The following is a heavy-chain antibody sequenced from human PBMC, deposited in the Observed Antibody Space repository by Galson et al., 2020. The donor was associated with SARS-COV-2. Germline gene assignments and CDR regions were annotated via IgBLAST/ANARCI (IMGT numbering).Heavy chain of an antibody. J-gene: IGHJ4*02. D-gene: IGHD6-13*01. CDR2: QEWDDEK. CDR1: GFSLSTSGMG. V-gene: IGHV2-70*01. Sequence: SGPTLVKPTPTLTLTSTFTGFSLSTSGMGVSWIRQPPGKALEWLAPQEWDDEKYNSTALKTRPTISKDTTKNQEDITMTNMDPVDTATYYCARILWYSGSWPHFAYGCQGTLVTVSS. CDR3: ARILWYSGSWPHFAY.